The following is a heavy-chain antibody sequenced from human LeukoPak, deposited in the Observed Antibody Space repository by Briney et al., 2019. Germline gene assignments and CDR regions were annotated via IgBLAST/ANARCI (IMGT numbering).Heavy chain of an antibody. V-gene: IGHV1-46*01. CDR1: GYTFTSYY. J-gene: IGHJ4*02. D-gene: IGHD6-19*01. Sequence: ASVKVSCKASGYTFTSYYMHWVRQAPGQGLEWMGIINPSGGSTSYAQKFQGRVTMTRDMSTSTVYMELRSLRSEDTAVYYCARDSGGYSSGWYYFDYWGQGTLVTVSS. CDR2: INPSGGST. CDR3: ARDSGGYSSGWYYFDY.